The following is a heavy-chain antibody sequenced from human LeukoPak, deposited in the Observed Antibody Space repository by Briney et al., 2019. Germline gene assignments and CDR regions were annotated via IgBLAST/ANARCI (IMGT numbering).Heavy chain of an antibody. V-gene: IGHV1-24*01. J-gene: IGHJ4*02. CDR2: FDPEDGET. CDR1: GYTLTELS. D-gene: IGHD6-6*01. Sequence: ASVKVSCKVSGYTLTELSMHWVRQAPGKGLEWMGGFDPEDGETIYAQKFQGRVTMTEGTSTDTAYMELSSLRSEDTAVYYCATDLSSSSIDYWGQGTLVTVSS. CDR3: ATDLSSSSIDY.